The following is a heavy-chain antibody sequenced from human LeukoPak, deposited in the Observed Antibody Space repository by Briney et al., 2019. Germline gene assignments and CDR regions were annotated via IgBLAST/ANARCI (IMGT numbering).Heavy chain of an antibody. CDR3: ARLLGGYSNYYYYGMDV. CDR2: ISAYNGNT. D-gene: IGHD4-11*01. Sequence: ASVNVSCKPSRYTLTSYGISWVRQAPGPGLEWMGGISAYNGNTNYAQKLQGRVTMTTDTSTSTAYMELRSLRSDDKAVYYCARLLGGYSNYYYYGMDVWGQGTTVTVSS. CDR1: RYTLTSYG. V-gene: IGHV1-18*01. J-gene: IGHJ6*02.